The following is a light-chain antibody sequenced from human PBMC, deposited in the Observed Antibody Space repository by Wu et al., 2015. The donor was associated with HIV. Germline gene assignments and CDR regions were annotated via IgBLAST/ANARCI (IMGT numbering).Light chain of an antibody. CDR2: DAS. CDR3: QQLNSFPLT. J-gene: IGKJ5*01. Sequence: AIQLTQSPSSLSASIGDRVNITCRASQDIFTYLAWYQQTPGKAPRVLIYDASTLQSGVSSRFSGSGSGAIFTLTISGLQREDFAVHFCQQLNSFPLTFGRGSRLEI. V-gene: IGKV1-13*02. CDR1: QDIFTY.